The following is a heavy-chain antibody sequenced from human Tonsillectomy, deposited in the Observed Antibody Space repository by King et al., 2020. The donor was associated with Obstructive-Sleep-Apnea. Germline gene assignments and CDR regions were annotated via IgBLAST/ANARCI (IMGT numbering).Heavy chain of an antibody. Sequence: DVQLVQSGGGLVQPGGSLRLSCAASGFTFSSYSMNWVRQAPGKGLEWVSYISSSSSTIYYADSVKGRFTISRDNAKNSLYLQMNSLRAEDTAVYYCAREDYGDYVRDWGQGTLVTVSS. V-gene: IGHV3-48*04. D-gene: IGHD4-17*01. CDR3: AREDYGDYVRD. J-gene: IGHJ4*02. CDR1: GFTFSSYS. CDR2: ISSSSSTI.